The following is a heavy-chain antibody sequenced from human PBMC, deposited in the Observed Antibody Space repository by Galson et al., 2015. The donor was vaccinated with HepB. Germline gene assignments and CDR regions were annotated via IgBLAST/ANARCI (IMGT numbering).Heavy chain of an antibody. V-gene: IGHV3-33*01. CDR1: GFSFSNYG. D-gene: IGHD2-21*01. CDR3: ARYYGDNGRPHGYGMDV. CDR2: IWFDGSNE. J-gene: IGHJ6*02. Sequence: LRLSCAASGFSFSNYGMHWVRQAPGKGLEWVAVIWFDGSNERYADSEKGRFTISRDYSKKTLYLQMDTLRAEDTALYYCARYYGDNGRPHGYGMDVWGQGTTVTVSS.